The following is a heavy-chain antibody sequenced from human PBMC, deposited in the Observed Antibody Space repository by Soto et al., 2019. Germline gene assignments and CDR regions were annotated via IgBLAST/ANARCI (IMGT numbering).Heavy chain of an antibody. CDR1: GGTFSSYA. V-gene: IGHV1-69*12. CDR2: IIPIFGTA. CDR3: ARVFKRNSSGWYDPLDY. J-gene: IGHJ4*02. Sequence: QVQLVQSGAEVKKPGSSVKVSCKASGGTFSSYAISWVRQAPGQGLEWMGGIIPIFGTANYAQKFQGRVTITADESTSTAYMELSSLRSEDTAVYYCARVFKRNSSGWYDPLDYWGQGTLVTVPS. D-gene: IGHD6-19*01.